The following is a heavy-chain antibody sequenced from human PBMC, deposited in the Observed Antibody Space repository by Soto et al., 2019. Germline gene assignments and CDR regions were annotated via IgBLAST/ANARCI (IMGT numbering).Heavy chain of an antibody. V-gene: IGHV3-66*01. CDR2: IHPSGDT. D-gene: IGHD1-1*01. CDR1: GFTVSSHY. CDR3: TSGLDDAKIHH. J-gene: IGHJ1*01. Sequence: EAQLVESGGGLVQPGESLRLSCAGSGFTVSSHYMTWVRQAPGRGLEWVTFIHPSGDTFYADSVKGRFAISRDTSKNTLSLQMNSLRVEDTAVYYCTSGLDDAKIHHWGQGTLVTDAS.